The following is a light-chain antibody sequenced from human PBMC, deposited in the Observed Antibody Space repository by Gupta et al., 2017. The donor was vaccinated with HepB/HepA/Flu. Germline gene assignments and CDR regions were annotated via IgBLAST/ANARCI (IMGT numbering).Light chain of an antibody. CDR1: QSVLNDY. Sequence: EVLLTQSPGTLSLSPGETATLSCRASQSVLNDYLAWYQQKPGQAPRPLIYDTANRVTGIPDRFSGSGSGTDVIRTITKLEPAELAVDYCHHYTQKLWKFGRGTKVEI. J-gene: IGKJ1*01. CDR3: HHYTQKLWK. V-gene: IGKV3-20*01. CDR2: DTA.